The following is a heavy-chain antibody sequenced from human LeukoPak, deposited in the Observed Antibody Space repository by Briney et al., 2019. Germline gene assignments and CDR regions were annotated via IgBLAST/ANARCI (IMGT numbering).Heavy chain of an antibody. Sequence: SETLSLTCTVAGGSISSSSYYWGWIRQPPGKGLEWIGSIYYSGSTYYNPSLKSRVTISVDTSKNQFSLKLSSVTAADTAVYYCARNYGSGSSKYGYWGQGTLVTVSP. CDR2: IYYSGST. CDR1: GGSISSSSYY. J-gene: IGHJ4*02. CDR3: ARNYGSGSSKYGY. V-gene: IGHV4-39*07. D-gene: IGHD3-10*01.